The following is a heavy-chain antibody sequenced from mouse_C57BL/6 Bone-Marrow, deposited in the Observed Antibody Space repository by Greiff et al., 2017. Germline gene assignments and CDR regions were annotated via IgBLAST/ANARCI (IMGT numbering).Heavy chain of an antibody. J-gene: IGHJ3*01. Sequence: DVHLVESGGGLVKPGGSLKLSCAASGFTFSDYGMHWVRQAPEKGLEWVAYISSGSSTIYYADTVKGRFTISRDNAKNTLFLQMTSLRSEDTAMYYCARSDGYSFAYWGQGTLVTVSA. CDR3: ARSDGYSFAY. CDR2: ISSGSSTI. V-gene: IGHV5-17*01. D-gene: IGHD2-3*01. CDR1: GFTFSDYG.